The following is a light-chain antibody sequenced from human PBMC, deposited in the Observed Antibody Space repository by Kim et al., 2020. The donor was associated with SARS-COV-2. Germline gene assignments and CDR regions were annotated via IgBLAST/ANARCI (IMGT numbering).Light chain of an antibody. CDR2: DVS. CDR3: TSYTGADTVI. J-gene: IGLJ2*01. V-gene: IGLV2-14*03. CDR1: SSLVGDYNY. Sequence: GQSITISCTGTSSLVGDYNYVSWYQQHPDKAPKLIIYDVSYRPSGVSTHFSGSKSGNTASLTISRLQAADEADYYCTSYTGADTVIFGGGTQLTVL.